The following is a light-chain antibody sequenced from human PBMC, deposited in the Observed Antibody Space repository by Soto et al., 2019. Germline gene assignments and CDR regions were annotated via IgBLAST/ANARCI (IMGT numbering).Light chain of an antibody. V-gene: IGLV1-40*01. CDR1: SSNFGAGFA. CDR3: QSYDSSLSGYV. CDR2: GST. Sequence: QSLLTKPPSLSGAPGQWVTISCTGSSSNFGAGFAVHWFQQLPGTAPKLLIFGSTNRPSGVPDRFSGSKSGTSASLAITGLQAEDEADYYCQSYDSSLSGYVFGTGTKVTV. J-gene: IGLJ1*01.